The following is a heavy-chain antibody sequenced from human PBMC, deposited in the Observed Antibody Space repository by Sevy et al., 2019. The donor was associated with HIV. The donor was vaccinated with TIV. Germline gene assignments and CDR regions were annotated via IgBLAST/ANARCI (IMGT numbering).Heavy chain of an antibody. J-gene: IGHJ4*02. CDR2: IYTSGST. CDR3: ARSGAYYDFWSGYYQFDY. D-gene: IGHD3-3*01. CDR1: GGSISSYY. Sequence: SETLSLTCTVSGGSISSYYWSWIRQPAGKGLEWIGRIYTSGSTNYNPSLKSRVTMSVDTSKNQFSLKLSSVTAADTAVYYCARSGAYYDFWSGYYQFDYWGQGTLVTVSS. V-gene: IGHV4-4*07.